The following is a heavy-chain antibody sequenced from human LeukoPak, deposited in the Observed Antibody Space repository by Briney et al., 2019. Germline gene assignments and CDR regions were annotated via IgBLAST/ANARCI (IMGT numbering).Heavy chain of an antibody. CDR2: MNPNSGNT. CDR3: ARDPKDIVVVPAAHYFDY. Sequence: ASVKVSCKASGYTFTSYDINWVRQATGQGLEWMGWMNPNSGNTGYAQKFQGRVTMTRNTSISTAYMELSSLRSEDTAVYYCARDPKDIVVVPAAHYFDYWGQGTLVTVSS. D-gene: IGHD2-2*01. V-gene: IGHV1-8*01. CDR1: GYTFTSYD. J-gene: IGHJ4*02.